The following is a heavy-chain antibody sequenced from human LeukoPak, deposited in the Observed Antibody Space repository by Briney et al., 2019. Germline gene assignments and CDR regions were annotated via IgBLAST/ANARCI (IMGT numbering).Heavy chain of an antibody. J-gene: IGHJ3*02. CDR3: ARASSGWYGVGAFDI. D-gene: IGHD6-19*01. Sequence: SETLSLTCTVSGGSISSYYWSWIRQPPGKGLEWIGYIYYSGSTNYNPSLTSRVTISVDTSKNQFSLKLSSVTAADTAVYYCARASSGWYGVGAFDIWGQGTMVTVSS. CDR1: GGSISSYY. V-gene: IGHV4-59*01. CDR2: IYYSGST.